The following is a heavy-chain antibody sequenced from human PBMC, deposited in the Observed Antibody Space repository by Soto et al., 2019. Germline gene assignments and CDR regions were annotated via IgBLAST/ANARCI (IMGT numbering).Heavy chain of an antibody. CDR1: GGSISSCSYY. D-gene: IGHD2-8*01. Sequence: PSETLSLTCTASGGSISSCSYYWGWIRQPPGKGLEWIGSIYYSGSTYYIPSLKSRVTISVDTSKNQFSLKLSSVTAAETAVYYCAGANGGGWLDPWGQGTLVTVSS. J-gene: IGHJ5*02. CDR3: AGANGGGWLDP. CDR2: IYYSGST. V-gene: IGHV4-39*01.